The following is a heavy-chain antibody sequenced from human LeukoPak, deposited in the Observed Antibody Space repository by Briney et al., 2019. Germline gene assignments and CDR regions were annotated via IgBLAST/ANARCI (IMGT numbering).Heavy chain of an antibody. V-gene: IGHV3-74*01. CDR1: GFTFSSYW. CDR2: INTDGSST. CDR3: ARGFCSSGRCSKYDY. D-gene: IGHD2-15*01. J-gene: IGHJ4*02. Sequence: PGGSLRLSCAASGFTFSSYWMHWVRQAPGKGLVWVSRINTDGSSTSYADSVKGRFTISRDNAKNTLYLQMNSLRADDTAIYYCARGFCSSGRCSKYDYWGQGTLVTVSS.